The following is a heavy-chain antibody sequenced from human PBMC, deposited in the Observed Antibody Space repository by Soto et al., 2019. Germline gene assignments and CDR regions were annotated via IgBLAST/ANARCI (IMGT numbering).Heavy chain of an antibody. D-gene: IGHD5-12*01. J-gene: IGHJ6*02. Sequence: ASRTVSCMTSGYTFTRSGIIWVRQAPGQGLEWMGWISTYNGDTNYAQTFQGRVTMTTDTSTSTVHMEVRSLRSDDTAVYYCAREGVAPYYYYGMDVWGQGTPVTVS. CDR3: AREGVAPYYYYGMDV. CDR2: ISTYNGDT. V-gene: IGHV1-18*01. CDR1: GYTFTRSG.